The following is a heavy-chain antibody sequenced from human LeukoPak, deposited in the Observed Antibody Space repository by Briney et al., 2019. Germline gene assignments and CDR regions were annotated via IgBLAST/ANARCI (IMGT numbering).Heavy chain of an antibody. V-gene: IGHV5-51*01. CDR2: IYPGDSTT. J-gene: IGHJ4*02. D-gene: IGHD6-19*01. CDR3: ARHFRSPKAVADPYYFDS. CDR1: GYSFNTYW. Sequence: GESLKISCKGSGYSFNTYWIGWVRQMPGKGLEWMGIIYPGDSTTRYSPSFRGQVTISADKSVITAHLQWRSLKASDTAIYYCARHFRSPKAVADPYYFDSWGQGTLVTVSS.